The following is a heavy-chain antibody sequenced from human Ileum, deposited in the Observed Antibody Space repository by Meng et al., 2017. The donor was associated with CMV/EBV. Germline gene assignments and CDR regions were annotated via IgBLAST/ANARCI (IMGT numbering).Heavy chain of an antibody. D-gene: IGHD2-2*01. Sequence: GGSLRLSCEASGFTCNDNWMSWVRQAPGKGLEWVASINQGEIEIHYVDSVKGRFTISRDNAKNSLYLQMNALRAEDTAVYHCARYRAHPEYWGQGTVVTVSS. CDR2: INQGEIEI. V-gene: IGHV3-7*01. CDR3: ARYRAHPEY. J-gene: IGHJ4*02. CDR1: GFTCNDNW.